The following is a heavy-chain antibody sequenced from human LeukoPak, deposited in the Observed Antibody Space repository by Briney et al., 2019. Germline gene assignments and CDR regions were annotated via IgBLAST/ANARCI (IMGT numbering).Heavy chain of an antibody. D-gene: IGHD2-2*01. CDR2: IDTSGST. Sequence: SETLSLTCTVSGGSINNYFWSWIRQPAVKGLEWIGRIDTSGSTNYNPSLKSRVTMSVATSKNQFSLKLRSVTAADTAVYYCARDGGVPGRNWFDPWGQGTLVTVSS. V-gene: IGHV4-4*07. J-gene: IGHJ5*02. CDR3: ARDGGVPGRNWFDP. CDR1: GGSINNYF.